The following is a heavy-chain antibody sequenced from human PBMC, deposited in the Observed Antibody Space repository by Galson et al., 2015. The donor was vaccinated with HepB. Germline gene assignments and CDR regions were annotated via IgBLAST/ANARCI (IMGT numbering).Heavy chain of an antibody. V-gene: IGHV3-53*01. J-gene: IGHJ3*02. CDR1: GFTVSSNY. CDR2: IYGGGGT. CDR3: TRGRPTGGSCCDAFDI. Sequence: SLRLSCAASGFTVSSNYMSWVRQAPGKGLEWVSTIYGGGGTNYADSVRGRFTISRDNFKNTLYLEMDSLRAEDAAIYYCTRGRPTGGSCCDAFDIWGQGTMVTVSS. D-gene: IGHD2-15*01.